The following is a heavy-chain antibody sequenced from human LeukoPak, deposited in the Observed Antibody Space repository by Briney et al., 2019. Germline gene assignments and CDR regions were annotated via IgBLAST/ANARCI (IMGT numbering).Heavy chain of an antibody. CDR2: ISGSGGST. Sequence: SGGSLRLPCAASGFTFSSYAMSWVRQAPGKGLEWVSAISGSGGSTYYADSVKGRFTISRDNSKNTLNLQMNSLRAEDTATYFCAKARYNNGWDYFDYWGLGTLVTVSS. V-gene: IGHV3-23*01. CDR1: GFTFSSYA. J-gene: IGHJ4*02. CDR3: AKARYNNGWDYFDY. D-gene: IGHD6-19*01.